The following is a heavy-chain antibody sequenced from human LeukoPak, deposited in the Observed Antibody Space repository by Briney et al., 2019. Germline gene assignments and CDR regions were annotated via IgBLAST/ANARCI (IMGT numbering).Heavy chain of an antibody. V-gene: IGHV4-59*01. CDR3: ARIRHSGIDYYYYGMDV. J-gene: IGHJ6*02. CDR1: GGSISSYY. CDR2: LYYSGST. D-gene: IGHD3-10*01. Sequence: SETLSLTCTVSGGSISSYYWSWIRQPPGTGLEWMGYLYYSGSTNYNPSLKSRVTISVDTSKNQFSLKLSSVTAADTAVYYCARIRHSGIDYYYYGMDVWGQGTTVTVSS.